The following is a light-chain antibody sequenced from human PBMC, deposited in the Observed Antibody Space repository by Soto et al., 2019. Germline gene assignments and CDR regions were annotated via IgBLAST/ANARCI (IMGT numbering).Light chain of an antibody. CDR3: QEYGNAPPFS. CDR1: QSVGSNY. CDR2: GAS. V-gene: IGKV3-20*01. Sequence: EIVLPQSPGTLSLSPGERAPLSGRASQSVGSNYLAWYQQKPGQAPRLLIHGASNRAAGIPDRFSGSGSGTDFTLIISRLEPEDLAIYYCQEYGNAPPFSFGQGTKVDIK. J-gene: IGKJ2*03.